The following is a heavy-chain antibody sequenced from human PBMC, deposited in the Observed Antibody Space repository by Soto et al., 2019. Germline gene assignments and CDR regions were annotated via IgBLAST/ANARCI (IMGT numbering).Heavy chain of an antibody. D-gene: IGHD5-12*01. CDR1: GFTSTSYS. J-gene: IGHJ4*02. CDR2: ISSTGSTI. V-gene: IGHV3-48*02. CDR3: AGYSVGIYHFVY. Sequence: PGGSLRLSCAASGFTSTSYSMSWVRQAPGKGLEWVSYISSTGSTIYYADSVKGRFTISRDNAKNSLYLQMNSLRDEDTALYYCAGYSVGIYHFVYWGQGTLVTVAS.